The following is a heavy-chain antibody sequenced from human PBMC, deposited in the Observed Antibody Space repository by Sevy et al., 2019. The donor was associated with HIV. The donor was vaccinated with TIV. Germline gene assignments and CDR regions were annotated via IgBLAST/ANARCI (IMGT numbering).Heavy chain of an antibody. V-gene: IGHV3-7*03. CDR2: IKQDGSEK. D-gene: IGHD2-15*01. CDR3: ARVGYCSGGSCYPQGYFDY. Sequence: GGSLRLSCAASGFTFSSYWMSWVRQAPGKGLEWVANIKQDGSEKYYVDSVKGRFTISRDNAKNSLYLQMNSLRAEDTAVYYCARVGYCSGGSCYPQGYFDYWGQGTLVTVSS. J-gene: IGHJ4*02. CDR1: GFTFSSYW.